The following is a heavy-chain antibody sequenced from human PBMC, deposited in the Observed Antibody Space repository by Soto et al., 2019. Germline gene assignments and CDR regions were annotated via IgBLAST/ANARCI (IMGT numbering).Heavy chain of an antibody. CDR1: GYTLTELS. D-gene: IGHD2-15*01. CDR2: FDPEDGET. CDR3: GTPGGGNWFEP. Sequence: ASVKVSCKVSGYTLTELSMHWVRQAPGKGLEWMGGFDPEDGETIYAQKFQGRVTMTEDTSTDTAYMWLSSLRSEDTAVYYCGTPGGGNWFEPLGQGTMVTVSS. J-gene: IGHJ5*02. V-gene: IGHV1-24*01.